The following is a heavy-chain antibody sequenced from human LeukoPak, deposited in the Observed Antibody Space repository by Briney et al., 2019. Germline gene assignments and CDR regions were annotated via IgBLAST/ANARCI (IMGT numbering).Heavy chain of an antibody. CDR3: ARAMLDSSGRDY. D-gene: IGHD3-22*01. J-gene: IGHJ4*02. CDR2: MSYDGSDK. CDR1: GFTFSTYG. Sequence: GGSLRLSCEASGFTFSTYGMHWVRQAPGKGLEWVALMSYDGSDKSYADSVKGRFTISRDNAKNTVYLQINSLRAEDTALYYCARAMLDSSGRDYWGQGTLVTVSS. V-gene: IGHV3-30*03.